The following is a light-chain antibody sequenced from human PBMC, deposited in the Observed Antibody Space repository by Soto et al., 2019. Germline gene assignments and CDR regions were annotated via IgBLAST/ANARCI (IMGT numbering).Light chain of an antibody. CDR1: QSVGSTY. CDR3: QHYGSPVT. Sequence: EIVLTQSPGTLSLSPGDAATLSCRASQSVGSTYLVWYQQKPGQPPRLLIYGASTRATGIPGRFSGTGSGTDFTLTINRLEPEDFAVYYCQHYGSPVTFGQGTKLEIK. J-gene: IGKJ2*01. CDR2: GAS. V-gene: IGKV3-20*01.